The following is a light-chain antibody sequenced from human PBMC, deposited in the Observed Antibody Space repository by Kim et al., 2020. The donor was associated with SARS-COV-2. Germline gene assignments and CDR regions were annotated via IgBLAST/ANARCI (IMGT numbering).Light chain of an antibody. CDR2: SNN. Sequence: GQRVIISCYGRNSNIGTNTVNWYQQFPGMAPKRLIYSNNERPSGVPHRFSGSTSGTSASLAISGLQLEDEADYYCAGWDDSLSAYVFGTGTKVTVL. CDR1: NSNIGTNT. V-gene: IGLV1-44*01. J-gene: IGLJ1*01. CDR3: AGWDDSLSAYV.